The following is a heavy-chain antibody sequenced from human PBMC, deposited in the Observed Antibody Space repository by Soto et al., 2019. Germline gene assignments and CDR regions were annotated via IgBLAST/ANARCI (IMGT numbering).Heavy chain of an antibody. D-gene: IGHD2-15*01. CDR2: ISGSGGST. CDR3: ANELRKPCSGGSCYFDY. Sequence: EVQLLESGGGLVQPGGSLRLSCAASGFTFSSYAMSWVRQAPGKGLEWVSAISGSGGSTYYADSVKGRFTISRDNSKNTLYLQMNSLRAEDTAVYYCANELRKPCSGGSCYFDYWGQGTLVTVSS. V-gene: IGHV3-23*01. J-gene: IGHJ4*02. CDR1: GFTFSSYA.